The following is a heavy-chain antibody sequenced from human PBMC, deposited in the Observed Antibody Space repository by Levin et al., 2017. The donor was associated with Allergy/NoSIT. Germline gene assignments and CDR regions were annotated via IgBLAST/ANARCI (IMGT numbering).Heavy chain of an antibody. CDR2: INSDGSST. CDR3: AKGGGKVFDY. Sequence: GESLKISCAASGFTFSSYWMHWVRQGPGKGLVWVSRINSDGSSTSYADSVKGRVTISRDNAKNTLYLQMNSLRAEDTAVYYCAKGGGKVFDYWGQGTLVTVAS. CDR1: GFTFSSYW. J-gene: IGHJ4*02. V-gene: IGHV3-74*01. D-gene: IGHD3-16*01.